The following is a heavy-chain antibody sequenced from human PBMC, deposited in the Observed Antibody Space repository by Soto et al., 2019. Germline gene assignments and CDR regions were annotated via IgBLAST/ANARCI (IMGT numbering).Heavy chain of an antibody. D-gene: IGHD1-26*01. CDR1: GGSISSYY. J-gene: IGHJ4*02. CDR3: ARGGGCPAY. Sequence: QVQLQESGPGLVKPSETLSLTCTVSGGSISSYYWSWIRQPPGKGLEWIGYIYYGGRTTYNPSLKVRVTISVATSKNQCSLKLNTVTAADTAVYYCARGGGCPAYWGQGTLVTVSS. CDR2: IYYGGRT. V-gene: IGHV4-59*01.